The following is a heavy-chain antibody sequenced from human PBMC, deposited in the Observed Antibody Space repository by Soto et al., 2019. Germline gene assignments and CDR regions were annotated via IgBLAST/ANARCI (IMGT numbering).Heavy chain of an antibody. Sequence: QVQLVQSGADVKKPGASVKVSCKASGYTFSDKGVSWVRQAPGQGLEWMGWISSKNGNTNFAQKFRGRVTMTTDPSTSTVYMELRSLRPDDTAVYYCAREPPETPPDYWGQGTLVTVSS. CDR3: AREPPETPPDY. CDR2: ISSKNGNT. J-gene: IGHJ4*02. V-gene: IGHV1-18*01. CDR1: GYTFSDKG.